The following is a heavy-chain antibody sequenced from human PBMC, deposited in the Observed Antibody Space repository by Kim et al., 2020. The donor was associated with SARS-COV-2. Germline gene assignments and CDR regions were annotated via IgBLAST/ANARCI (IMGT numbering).Heavy chain of an antibody. V-gene: IGHV3-48*02. J-gene: IGHJ4*02. CDR3: ARDLYYYGSGSYYFDY. D-gene: IGHD3-10*01. CDR2: ISSSSSST. CDR1: GFTFSSYG. Sequence: GGSLRLSCAASGFTFSSYGMNWVRQAPGKGLEWVSYISSSSSSTYYADSVKGRFTISRDNSKNSLYLQMNSLRDEDTAVYYCARDLYYYGSGSYYFDYWGQGTLVTVSS.